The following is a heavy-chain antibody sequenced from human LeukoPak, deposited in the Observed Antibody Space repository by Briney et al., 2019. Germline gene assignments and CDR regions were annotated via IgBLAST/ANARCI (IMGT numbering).Heavy chain of an antibody. V-gene: IGHV3-30*02. Sequence: GGSLRLSCAASGFTVSSNYMSWVRQAPGKGLEWVAFIRYDGSNKYYADSVKGRFTISRDNSKNTLYLQMNSLRAEDTAVYYCAKDRYGSGSYRPFDYWGQGTLVTVSS. J-gene: IGHJ4*02. CDR3: AKDRYGSGSYRPFDY. D-gene: IGHD3-10*01. CDR2: IRYDGSNK. CDR1: GFTVSSNY.